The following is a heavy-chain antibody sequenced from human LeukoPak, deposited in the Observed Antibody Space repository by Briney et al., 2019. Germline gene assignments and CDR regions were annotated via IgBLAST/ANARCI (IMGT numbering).Heavy chain of an antibody. CDR1: GYTFTSYD. CDR3: ARDLHRVVVRGVPHYRNYMDV. V-gene: IGHV1-8*01. Sequence: GASVKVSCKASGYTFTSYDINWVRQAAGQGREWMGWMNPNSGNTGYAQKFQGRVTMTRNTSISTAYMELRSLRSDDTAVYYCARDLHRVVVRGVPHYRNYMDVWGKGTTVTISS. J-gene: IGHJ6*03. D-gene: IGHD3-10*01. CDR2: MNPNSGNT.